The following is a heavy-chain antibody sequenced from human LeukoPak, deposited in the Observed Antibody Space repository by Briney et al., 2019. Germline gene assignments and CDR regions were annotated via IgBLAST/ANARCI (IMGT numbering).Heavy chain of an antibody. CDR3: ARAYYYDSSSYPS. J-gene: IGHJ4*02. CDR1: GGSFSGYY. D-gene: IGHD3-22*01. CDR2: INHSEST. Sequence: SETLSLTCAVYGGSFSGYYWSWIRQPPGKGLEWIGEINHSESTNYNPSLKSRVTISVDTSKNQFSLKLSSVTAADTAVYYCARAYYYDSSSYPSWGQGTLVTVSS. V-gene: IGHV4-34*01.